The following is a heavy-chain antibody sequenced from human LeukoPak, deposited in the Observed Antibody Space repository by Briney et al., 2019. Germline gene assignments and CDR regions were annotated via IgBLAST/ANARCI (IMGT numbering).Heavy chain of an antibody. CDR3: AKDVGKWESLHFFDY. D-gene: IGHD1-26*01. CDR1: GFTFSSSA. V-gene: IGHV3-23*01. J-gene: IGHJ4*02. Sequence: GGSLRLSCAASGFTFSSSAMSWVRQVPGKGLEWVSGISGSGASTYYADSVKGRFTISRDDSRNTLYLQMNSLRGDDTAVYYCAKDVGKWESLHFFDYWGQGTLVTVSS. CDR2: ISGSGAST.